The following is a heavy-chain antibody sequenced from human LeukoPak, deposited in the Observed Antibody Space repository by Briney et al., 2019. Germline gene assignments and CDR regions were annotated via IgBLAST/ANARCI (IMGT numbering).Heavy chain of an antibody. D-gene: IGHD3-22*01. CDR1: GYSFTSYW. CDR3: ARAYDSSGRKFDY. V-gene: IGHV5-51*01. J-gene: IGHJ4*02. Sequence: GESLKISCKGSGYSFTSYWIGWVRQMPGGGLEWMGAIYPGDSDTRYSPSFQGQVTISADRSITTAYLQWSSLKASDTAMYCCARAYDSSGRKFDYWGQGTLVTVPS. CDR2: IYPGDSDT.